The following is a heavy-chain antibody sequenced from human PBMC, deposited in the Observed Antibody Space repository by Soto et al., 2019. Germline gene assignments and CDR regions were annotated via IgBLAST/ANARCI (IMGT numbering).Heavy chain of an antibody. V-gene: IGHV3-23*01. Sequence: EVQLLESGGGLVQPGGSLRLSCAASGFTFSSYAMSWVRQAPGKGLEWVSAISGSGGSTYYADSVKGRFTISRDNSKNTLYLQMNSRRAEDTVGYYCARRLGYCSSTICSSDYDYYYYMDVWGKGTTFTVSS. J-gene: IGHJ6*03. CDR1: GFTFSSYA. CDR3: ARRLGYCSSTICSSDYDYYYYMDV. D-gene: IGHD2-2*01. CDR2: ISGSGGST.